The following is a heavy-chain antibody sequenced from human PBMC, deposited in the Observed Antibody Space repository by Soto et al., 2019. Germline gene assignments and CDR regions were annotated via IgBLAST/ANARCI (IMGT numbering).Heavy chain of an antibody. CDR1: GGSISSGGYF. Sequence: LSLTCAVSGGSISSGGYFWSWIRQPPGKGLEWVSGISWNSGSIGYADSVKGRFTISRDNAKNSLYLQMNSLRAEDTALYYCAKGPQGSLPYYYYVMDVWGQGTTVTVSS. CDR2: ISWNSGSI. CDR3: AKGPQGSLPYYYYVMDV. J-gene: IGHJ6*02. D-gene: IGHD1-26*01. V-gene: IGHV3-9*01.